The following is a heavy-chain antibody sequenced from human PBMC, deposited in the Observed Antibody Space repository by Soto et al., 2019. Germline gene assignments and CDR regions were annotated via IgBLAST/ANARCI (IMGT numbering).Heavy chain of an antibody. Sequence: QVQLVQSGGCLDKPGESLRLSCATSGLTFSDYYMSWIRQAPGKGLESLSYISGSSSDIKYADSVKGRFTISRDNAKKSVYLQMNSLRAEDTAVYYCATGPRRLSDWGQGTPVIVSP. D-gene: IGHD3-3*01. V-gene: IGHV3-11*05. CDR3: ATGPRRLSD. CDR1: GLTFSDYY. J-gene: IGHJ4*02. CDR2: ISGSSSDI.